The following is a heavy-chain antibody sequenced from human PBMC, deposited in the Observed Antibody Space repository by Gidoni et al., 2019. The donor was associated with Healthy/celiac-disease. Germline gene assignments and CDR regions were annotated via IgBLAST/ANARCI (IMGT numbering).Heavy chain of an antibody. Sequence: QVQLQESGPGLVKPSETLSLTCSVSGGSVSSGSYYWSWIRQPPGKGLEWIGYIYYSGSTNYNPSHKSRVTISVDTSKNQFSLKLSSVTAADTAVYYCARELWGGEEQLVSTPWFDPWGQGTLVTVSS. J-gene: IGHJ5*02. V-gene: IGHV4-61*01. CDR2: IYYSGST. CDR3: ARELWGGEEQLVSTPWFDP. D-gene: IGHD6-13*01. CDR1: GGSVSSGSYY.